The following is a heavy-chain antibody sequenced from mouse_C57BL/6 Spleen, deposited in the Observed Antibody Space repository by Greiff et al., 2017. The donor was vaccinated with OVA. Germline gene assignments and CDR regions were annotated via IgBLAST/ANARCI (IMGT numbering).Heavy chain of an antibody. Sequence: QVQLKESGPELVKPGASVKLSCKASGYTFTSYDINWVKQRPGQGLEWIGWIYPRDGSTKYNEKFKGKATLTVDTYSSTAYMELHSLTSEDSAVYFCARSGDYYGSSYGGAWFAYWGQGTLVTVSA. CDR1: GYTFTSYD. CDR3: ARSGDYYGSSYGGAWFAY. V-gene: IGHV1-85*01. CDR2: IYPRDGST. D-gene: IGHD1-1*01. J-gene: IGHJ3*01.